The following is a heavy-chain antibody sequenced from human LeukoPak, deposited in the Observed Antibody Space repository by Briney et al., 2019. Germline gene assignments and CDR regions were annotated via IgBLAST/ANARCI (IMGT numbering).Heavy chain of an antibody. D-gene: IGHD3-3*01. Sequence: SVKVSCKASGGTFSSYAINWVRQAPGQGLEWMGGIIPIFGTANYAQKFQGRVTITADESTSTAYMELSSLRSEDTAVYYCARGLEWFFYYFDYWGQGTLVTVSS. CDR2: IIPIFGTA. V-gene: IGHV1-69*13. J-gene: IGHJ4*02. CDR3: ARGLEWFFYYFDY. CDR1: GGTFSSYA.